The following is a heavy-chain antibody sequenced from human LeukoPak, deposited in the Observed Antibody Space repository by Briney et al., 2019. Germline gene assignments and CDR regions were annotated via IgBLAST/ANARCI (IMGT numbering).Heavy chain of an antibody. CDR2: IIPIFGTA. D-gene: IGHD1-7*01. CDR1: GGTFSSYA. J-gene: IGHJ6*03. V-gene: IGHV1-69*05. CDR3: ASDVSAGTTDRDDCFYYYMDV. Sequence: SVKVSCKASGGTFSSYAISWVRQAPGQGLEWMGGIIPIFGTANYAQKFQGRVTITTDESTSTAYMELSSLRSEDTAVYYCASDVSAGTTDRDDCFYYYMDVWGKGTPVTVSS.